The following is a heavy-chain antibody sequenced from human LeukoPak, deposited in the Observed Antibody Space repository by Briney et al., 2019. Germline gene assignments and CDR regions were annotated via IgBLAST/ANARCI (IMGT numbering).Heavy chain of an antibody. CDR1: GFTFSRYA. Sequence: GGSLRLSCAASGFTFSRYAMSWVRQAPGKGLEWVCGISNSGESPYYADSVKGRFTISRDNSKNTLYLEINSLRAEDTAVYYCAKKTRDGYNPFDYLGQGTPVTVSS. CDR3: AKKTRDGYNPFDY. J-gene: IGHJ4*02. D-gene: IGHD5-24*01. CDR2: ISNSGESP. V-gene: IGHV3-23*01.